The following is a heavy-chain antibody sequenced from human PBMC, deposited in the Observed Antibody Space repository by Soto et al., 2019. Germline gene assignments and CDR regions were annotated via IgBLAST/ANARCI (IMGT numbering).Heavy chain of an antibody. D-gene: IGHD6-19*01. CDR2: IYHSGST. CDR1: GGSISSSNW. Sequence: SETLSLTCAVSGGSISSSNWWSWVRQPPGKGLEWIGEIYHSGSTNYNPSLKSRVTISVDKSKNQFSLKLSSVTAADTAVYYCAMTAPRYSSGWYAKVEATINWFDPWGQGTLVT. V-gene: IGHV4-4*02. J-gene: IGHJ5*02. CDR3: AMTAPRYSSGWYAKVEATINWFDP.